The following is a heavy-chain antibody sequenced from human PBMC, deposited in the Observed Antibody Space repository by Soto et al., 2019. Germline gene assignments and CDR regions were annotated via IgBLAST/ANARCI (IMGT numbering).Heavy chain of an antibody. J-gene: IGHJ5*02. CDR2: IIPIFGTA. V-gene: IGHV1-69*13. CDR1: GGTFSRYA. CDR3: ARFPYIIIWYTAYCFVP. Sequence: GASVKVSCKASGGTFSRYAISWVRQAPGQGTEWMGGIIPIFGTANYAQKFQGRVTINADESTSTAYMEVSSLRSEDTAVYYCARFPYIIIWYTAYCFVPSCQGLLVXLS. D-gene: IGHD6-13*01.